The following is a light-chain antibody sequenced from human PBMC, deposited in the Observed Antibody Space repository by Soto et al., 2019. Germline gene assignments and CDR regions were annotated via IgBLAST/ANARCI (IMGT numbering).Light chain of an antibody. Sequence: QSALTQPPSVSGAPGQRVTISCTGSSSNIGAGYDVHWYQQLPGTAPKLLLYGNSNRPSGVPDRFSGSKSGTSASLAITGLQAEDEADYYCQSYDSSLSGFVVFGGGTKVTVL. CDR2: GNS. J-gene: IGLJ2*01. CDR3: QSYDSSLSGFVV. V-gene: IGLV1-40*01. CDR1: SSNIGAGYD.